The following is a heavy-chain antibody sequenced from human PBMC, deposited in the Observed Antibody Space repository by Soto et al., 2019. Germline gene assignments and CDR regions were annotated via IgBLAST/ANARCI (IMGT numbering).Heavy chain of an antibody. CDR3: TTHLEAY. J-gene: IGHJ4*02. CDR2: IGRRANNYAT. CDR1: GFTLSGST. Sequence: EVQLVESGGGLVQPGGSLKLSCAASGFTLSGSTMHWVRQAPGKGLEWIGRIGRRANNYATTYAASVKGRFTISRDDSKNTAYLQMNTLQTEDTAVYYCTTHLEAYWGQGTLVTVSS. V-gene: IGHV3-73*02.